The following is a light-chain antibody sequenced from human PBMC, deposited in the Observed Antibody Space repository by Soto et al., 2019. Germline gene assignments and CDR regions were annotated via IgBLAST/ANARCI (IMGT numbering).Light chain of an antibody. CDR2: DNT. V-gene: IGLV1-40*01. CDR1: GSNIGAGYD. Sequence: QSVLTQPPSVSGAPGLRVTISCTGSGSNIGAGYDVHWYQQLPGTAPKLLIYDNTNRPSGVPDRFSGSKSGTSVSLAITGLQAEDEADYYCPSYDSTLNGWVFGGGTKLTVL. J-gene: IGLJ3*02. CDR3: PSYDSTLNGWV.